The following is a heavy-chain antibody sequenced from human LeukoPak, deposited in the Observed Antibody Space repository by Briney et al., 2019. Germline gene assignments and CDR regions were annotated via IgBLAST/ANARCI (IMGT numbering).Heavy chain of an antibody. D-gene: IGHD3-3*01. V-gene: IGHV4-34*01. CDR2: INHSGST. J-gene: IGHJ6*03. CDR1: GGSFSGYY. CDR3: ARGINYDFWSGYFHYYYMDV. Sequence: TSETLSLTCAVYGGSFSGYYWSWIRQPPGKGLEWIGEINHSGSTNYTPSLKSRVTISVDTSKNQFSLKLSSVTAADTAVYYCARGINYDFWSGYFHYYYMDVWGKGTTVTVSS.